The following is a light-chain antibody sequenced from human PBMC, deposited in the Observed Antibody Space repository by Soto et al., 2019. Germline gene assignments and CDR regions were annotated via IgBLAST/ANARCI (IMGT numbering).Light chain of an antibody. V-gene: IGKV1-9*01. J-gene: IGKJ4*01. Sequence: IQLTQSPSSLSASVGYRVTVTCWASRGISSFLAWYQLKPGKAPKLLIYTASTLQTGVPSRFSGSGSGTDFTLTISSLKTEDFATYDCQQLYTYPLTFGGGTKVDNK. CDR3: QQLYTYPLT. CDR1: RGISSF. CDR2: TAS.